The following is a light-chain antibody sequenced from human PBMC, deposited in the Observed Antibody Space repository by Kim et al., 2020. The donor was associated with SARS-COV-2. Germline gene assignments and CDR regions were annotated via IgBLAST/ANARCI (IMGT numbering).Light chain of an antibody. Sequence: DVVMTQSPESLAVSLGERATINCRSDQSILYTSNKKNYLAWYQQKPGQPPRLLIYWASIRKPGVPERFSGGGAGTDFTLTITDLQAEDVEVYYCQQYYFTPITFGQGTRLEIK. CDR3: QQYYFTPIT. CDR2: WAS. J-gene: IGKJ5*01. V-gene: IGKV4-1*01. CDR1: QSILYTSNKKNY.